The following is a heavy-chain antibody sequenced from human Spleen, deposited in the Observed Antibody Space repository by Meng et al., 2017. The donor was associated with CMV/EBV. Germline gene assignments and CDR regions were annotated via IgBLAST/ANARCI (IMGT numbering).Heavy chain of an antibody. V-gene: IGHV3-23*01. CDR3: ARIERRRILKYCGSDCSTTDY. Sequence: CAMTWVRQAPGKGLEWVSTISGSGGSTYYADSVGGRFAISRDNSKNTLFLQMSSLRAADTAVYYCARIERRRILKYCGSDCSTTDYWGQGTLVTVSS. D-gene: IGHD2-21*02. CDR1: CA. J-gene: IGHJ4*02. CDR2: ISGSGGST.